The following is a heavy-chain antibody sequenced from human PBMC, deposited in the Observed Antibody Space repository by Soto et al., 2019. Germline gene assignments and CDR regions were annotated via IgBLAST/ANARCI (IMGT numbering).Heavy chain of an antibody. CDR1: AFTFSNYA. CDR2: ISGSGGHT. D-gene: IGHD2-15*01. J-gene: IGHJ2*01. Sequence: PGGSLRLSCAASAFTFSNYAMNWFRQAPGKGLQWVSTISGSGGHTYFADSVKGRFTISRDNSKNTVSLEMNNLRAEDTALYFCAKGGDCGGGSCYTGTFYYFDVWGRGTLVTVYS. V-gene: IGHV3-23*01. CDR3: AKGGDCGGGSCYTGTFYYFDV.